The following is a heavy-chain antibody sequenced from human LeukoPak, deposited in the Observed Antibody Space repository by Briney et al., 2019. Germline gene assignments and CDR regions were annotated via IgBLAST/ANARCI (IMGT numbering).Heavy chain of an antibody. J-gene: IGHJ6*02. CDR1: GSTFSTYA. Sequence: GGSLRLSRAASGSTFSTYAMNWVRQAPGKGLEWVSGISGSGGSTWYADSVKGRFTISGDNSKNTLYLQMNRLRAEDTATYYCAKYRTGPPYGLDVWGQGTTVTVSS. V-gene: IGHV3-23*01. CDR3: AKYRTGPPYGLDV. CDR2: ISGSGGST. D-gene: IGHD1-26*01.